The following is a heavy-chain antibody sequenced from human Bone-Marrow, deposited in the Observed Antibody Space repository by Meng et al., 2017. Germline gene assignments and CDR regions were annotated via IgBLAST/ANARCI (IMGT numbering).Heavy chain of an antibody. V-gene: IGHV4-39*07. CDR3: ARGSAGWLRLFEGARRVGGHPYYFDY. J-gene: IGHJ4*02. CDR1: GGSISSGGYY. D-gene: IGHD5-12*01. Sequence: SETLSLTCTVSGGSISSGGYYWSWIRQPPGKGLEWIGEINHSGSTNYNPSLKSRVTISVDTSKNQFSLKLSSVTAADTAVYYCARGSAGWLRLFEGARRVGGHPYYFDYWGQGTLVTVSS. CDR2: INHSGST.